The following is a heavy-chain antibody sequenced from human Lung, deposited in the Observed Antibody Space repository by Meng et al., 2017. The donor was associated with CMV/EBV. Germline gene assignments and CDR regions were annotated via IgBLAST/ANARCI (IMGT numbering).Heavy chain of an antibody. V-gene: IGHV1-3*01. CDR2: INAGNGNT. CDR1: GYIFTTYA. Sequence: KAYGYIFTTYATQWVRQAPGQRLEWLGWINAGNGNTKYSEKCRGRVTISRDTSASTAYMELSGLRSEDTAIYYCAKNGPGQFPIFDHWGQGTLVTVSS. J-gene: IGHJ4*02. D-gene: IGHD3-9*01. CDR3: AKNGPGQFPIFDH.